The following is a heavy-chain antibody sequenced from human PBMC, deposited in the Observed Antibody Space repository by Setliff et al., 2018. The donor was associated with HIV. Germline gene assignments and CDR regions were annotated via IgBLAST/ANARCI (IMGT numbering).Heavy chain of an antibody. CDR3: AKGASFSGSYFDY. D-gene: IGHD5-12*01. Sequence: GSLSLSCAASGFPFSSYAMSWVRQAPGKGLEWVSTINSNGGSTYYADSVKGRFTISRDNSKNTLSLQMNSLRVEDTAVYYCAKGASFSGSYFDYWGQGTLVTVSS. V-gene: IGHV3-23*01. J-gene: IGHJ4*02. CDR2: INSNGGST. CDR1: GFPFSSYA.